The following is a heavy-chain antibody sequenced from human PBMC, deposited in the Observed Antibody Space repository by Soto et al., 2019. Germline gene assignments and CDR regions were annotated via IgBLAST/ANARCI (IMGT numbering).Heavy chain of an antibody. V-gene: IGHV4-39*01. J-gene: IGHJ4*02. Sequence: QLQLQEPGPGLVKPSETLSLTCTVSGGSISSSSYYWGWIRQSPGKGLEWLGSIYYSGSTYYNPSLKSRVTISVDTSKNQFSLKLSSVTAADTAVYYCARRSYYGDYGPFDYWGQGTLVTVSS. CDR1: GGSISSSSYY. D-gene: IGHD4-17*01. CDR2: IYYSGST. CDR3: ARRSYYGDYGPFDY.